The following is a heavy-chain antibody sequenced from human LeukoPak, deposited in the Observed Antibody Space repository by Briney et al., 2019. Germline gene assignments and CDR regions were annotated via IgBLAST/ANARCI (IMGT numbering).Heavy chain of an antibody. V-gene: IGHV4-59*07. D-gene: IGHD3-22*01. J-gene: IGHJ3*02. Sequence: SDTLSLTCTVSGGPLSSYYWTWIRQPPGKGLEWIGYIYYSGSTNYNPSLKSRVTISVDTSKNQFSLKLSSVTAAETAVYYCAGLMGAYYYDSSGYYLPPLDIWGQGTMVTVSS. CDR2: IYYSGST. CDR1: GGPLSSYY. CDR3: AGLMGAYYYDSSGYYLPPLDI.